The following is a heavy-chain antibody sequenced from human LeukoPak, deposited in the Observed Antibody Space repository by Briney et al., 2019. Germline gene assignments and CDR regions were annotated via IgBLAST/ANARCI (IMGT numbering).Heavy chain of an antibody. CDR3: ARGYCSGGSCYRSAFDI. V-gene: IGHV7-4-1*02. D-gene: IGHD2-15*01. CDR2: INTNTGNP. J-gene: IGHJ3*02. CDR1: GYTFTSYA. Sequence: EASVKVSCKASGYTFTSYAMNWVRQAPGQGLEWMGWINTNTGNPTYAQGFTGRFVFSLDTPVSTAYLQISSLKAEDTAVYYCARGYCSGGSCYRSAFDIWGQGTMVTVSS.